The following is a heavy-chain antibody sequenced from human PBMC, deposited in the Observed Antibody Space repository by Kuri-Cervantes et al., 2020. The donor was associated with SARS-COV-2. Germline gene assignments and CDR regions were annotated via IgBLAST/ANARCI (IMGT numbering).Heavy chain of an antibody. CDR2: IPYDGSNK. CDR3: ARVLQLWLINDAFDI. Sequence: GESLKISCAASGFTFSGHWIHWVRQAPGKGLEWVAVIPYDGSNKYYADSVKGRFTISRDNSKNTLYLQMNSLRAEDTAVYYCARVLQLWLINDAFDIWGLGTMVTVSS. CDR1: GFTFSGHW. V-gene: IGHV3-30-3*01. D-gene: IGHD5-18*01. J-gene: IGHJ3*02.